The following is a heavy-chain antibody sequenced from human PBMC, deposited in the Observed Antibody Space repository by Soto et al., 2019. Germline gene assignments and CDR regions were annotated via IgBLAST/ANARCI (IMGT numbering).Heavy chain of an antibody. J-gene: IGHJ4*02. D-gene: IGHD3-10*01. CDR3: ARIREGTNMVRDHYFDY. CDR1: GFSLSNARMG. Sequence: QVTLKESGPVLVKPTETLTLTCTVSGFSLSNARMGVSWIRQPPGKALEWLAHIFSNDEKSYSTSLKSRLTTSKDTSKSQVILTMTNMDPVDTATYYCARIREGTNMVRDHYFDYWGQGTLVTVSS. CDR2: IFSNDEK. V-gene: IGHV2-26*01.